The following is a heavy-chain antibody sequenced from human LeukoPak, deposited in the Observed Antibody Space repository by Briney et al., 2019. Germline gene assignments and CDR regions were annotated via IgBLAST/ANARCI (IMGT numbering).Heavy chain of an antibody. D-gene: IGHD5-18*01. CDR3: ARGRVYSYGLDFGY. CDR1: GFTFSSYA. Sequence: PGRSLRLSCAASGFTFSSYAMHWVRQAPGKGLEWVAVISYDGSNKYYADSVKGRFTISRDNSKNTLYLQMNSLRAEDTAVYYCARGRVYSYGLDFGYWGQGTLVTVSS. V-gene: IGHV3-30*04. CDR2: ISYDGSNK. J-gene: IGHJ4*02.